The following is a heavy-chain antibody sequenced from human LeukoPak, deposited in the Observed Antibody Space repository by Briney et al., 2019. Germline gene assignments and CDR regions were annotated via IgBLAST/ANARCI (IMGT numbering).Heavy chain of an antibody. CDR1: GGTFSSYA. CDR3: AREESSGWYRGPNAFYI. CDR2: IIPIFGTA. J-gene: IGHJ3*02. Sequence: SVKVSCKASGGTFSSYAISWVRQAPGQGLEWMGGIIPIFGTANYAQKFQGRVTITADKSTSTAYMELSSLRSEDTAVYYCAREESSGWYRGPNAFYIWGQVTMVTVSS. D-gene: IGHD6-19*01. V-gene: IGHV1-69*06.